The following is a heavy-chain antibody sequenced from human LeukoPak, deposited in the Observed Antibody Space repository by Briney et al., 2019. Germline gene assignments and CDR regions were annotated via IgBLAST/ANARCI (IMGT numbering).Heavy chain of an antibody. J-gene: IGHJ4*02. Sequence: GASVKVSCKASGYTFTGYYMHWVRQAPGQGLEWMGWINPNSGGTNYAQKFQGRVTMTRDTSISTAYMELSRLRSDDTAVYYCANSYGSSGYYLGYWGQGTLVTVSS. CDR2: INPNSGGT. V-gene: IGHV1-2*02. CDR1: GYTFTGYY. CDR3: ANSYGSSGYYLGY. D-gene: IGHD3-22*01.